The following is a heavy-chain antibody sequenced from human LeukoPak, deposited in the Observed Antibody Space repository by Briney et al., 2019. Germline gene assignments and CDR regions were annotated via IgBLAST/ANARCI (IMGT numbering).Heavy chain of an antibody. CDR1: GFTNY. CDR3: ARDLLEPEMAA. Sequence: GGSLRLSCGASGFTNYMSWVRQAPERGLEWVSVIYSSGSTYYADSVRGRFTISRDKTKNTLFLQMNSLRVEDTAVYYCARDLLEPEMAAWGLGTPVTVSS. CDR2: IYSSGST. D-gene: IGHD5-24*01. J-gene: IGHJ5*02. V-gene: IGHV3-53*01.